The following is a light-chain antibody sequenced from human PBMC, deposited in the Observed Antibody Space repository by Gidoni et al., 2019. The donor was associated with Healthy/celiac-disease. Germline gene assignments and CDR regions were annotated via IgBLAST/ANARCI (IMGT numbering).Light chain of an antibody. V-gene: IGLV3-19*01. CDR1: SLRSYY. J-gene: IGLJ1*01. CDR2: GKN. Sequence: SSELTLDPAVSVALGQTVRITCQGDSLRSYYASWYQQKPGQAPVLVIYGKNNRPSGIPDRFSGSSSGNTASLTITGAQAEDEADYYCNSRDSSGNHLYVFGTGTKVTVL. CDR3: NSRDSSGNHLYV.